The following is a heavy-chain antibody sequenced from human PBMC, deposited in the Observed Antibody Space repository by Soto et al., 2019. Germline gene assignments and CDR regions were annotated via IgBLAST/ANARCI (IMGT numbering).Heavy chain of an antibody. CDR3: AGPHDRAGLGT. D-gene: IGHD1-1*01. Sequence: ASAKVSCKASENTFSTYLVHWVRQVHGQGLEWMGWHNGYNGQTEYSQKFQGRVTITRDTSAKTAYLELRSLTSEDTAVYYCAGPHDRAGLGTWGQGTLVTVSS. V-gene: IGHV1-3*01. CDR1: ENTFSTYL. J-gene: IGHJ5*02. CDR2: HNGYNGQT.